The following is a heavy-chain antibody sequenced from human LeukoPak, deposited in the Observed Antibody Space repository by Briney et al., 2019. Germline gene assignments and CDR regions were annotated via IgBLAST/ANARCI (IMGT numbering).Heavy chain of an antibody. CDR1: GGSISSYY. CDR3: ARGKLRFLEWLLDWFDP. Sequence: SETLSLTCTVSGGSISSYYWSWIRQPPGKGLEWIGYIYYSGSTNYNPSLKSRVTISVDTSKNQFSPKLSSVTAADTAVYYCARGKLRFLEWLLDWFDPWGQGTLVTVSS. V-gene: IGHV4-59*01. CDR2: IYYSGST. J-gene: IGHJ5*02. D-gene: IGHD3-3*01.